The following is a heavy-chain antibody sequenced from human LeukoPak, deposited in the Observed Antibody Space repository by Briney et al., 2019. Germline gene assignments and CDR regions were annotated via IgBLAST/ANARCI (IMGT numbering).Heavy chain of an antibody. CDR2: ISYDGSNK. CDR3: AKDFLGGVVITPHFDY. CDR1: GFPFSSYG. D-gene: IGHD3-3*01. Sequence: PGGSLRLSCAASGFPFSSYGMHWVRQAPGKGLEWVAVISYDGSNKYYADCVKGRFTISRDNSKNTLYLQMSSVRAEDTAVYYCAKDFLGGVVITPHFDYWGQGTLVTVSS. V-gene: IGHV3-30*18. J-gene: IGHJ4*02.